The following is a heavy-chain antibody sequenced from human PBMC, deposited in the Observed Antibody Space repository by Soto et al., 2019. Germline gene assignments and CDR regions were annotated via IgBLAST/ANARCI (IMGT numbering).Heavy chain of an antibody. V-gene: IGHV3-73*01. J-gene: IGHJ5*02. CDR2: IRSKANSYAT. D-gene: IGHD6-6*01. CDR3: TRFRIGEYSSSTRFDP. Sequence: PGGSLRLSCAASGFTFSGSAMHWVRQASGKGLEWVGRIRSKANSYATAYAASVKGRFTISRDDSKNTAYLQMNSLKTEDTAVYYCTRFRIGEYSSSTRFDPWGQGTLVTVSS. CDR1: GFTFSGSA.